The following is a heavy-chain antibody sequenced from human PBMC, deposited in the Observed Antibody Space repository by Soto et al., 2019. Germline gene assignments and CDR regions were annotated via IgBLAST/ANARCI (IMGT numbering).Heavy chain of an antibody. CDR1: GFAFSQYG. V-gene: IGHV3-23*01. D-gene: IGHD6-19*01. Sequence: GGSLRLSCTASGFAFSQYGMSWVRQAPGKGLEWVSSIRSFDYRTNYADSVKGRFTISRDNSKSTLSLQMNSLRAEDTAVYYCAKDVESGWYEAFDYWGPGTLVTVS. J-gene: IGHJ4*02. CDR2: IRSFDYRT. CDR3: AKDVESGWYEAFDY.